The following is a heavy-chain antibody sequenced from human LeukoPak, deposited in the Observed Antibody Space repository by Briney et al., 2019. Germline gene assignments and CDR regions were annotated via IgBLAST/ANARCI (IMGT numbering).Heavy chain of an antibody. CDR2: INPSGGST. CDR3: ARYSSSSSALDY. Sequence: ASVKVSCTASGYTFTSYYMRWVRQAPGQGLEWMGIINPSGGSTSYAQKFQGRVTMTRDMSTSTVYMELSSLRSEDTAVYYCARYSSSSSALDYWGQGTLVTVSS. V-gene: IGHV1-46*01. CDR1: GYTFTSYY. D-gene: IGHD6-6*01. J-gene: IGHJ4*02.